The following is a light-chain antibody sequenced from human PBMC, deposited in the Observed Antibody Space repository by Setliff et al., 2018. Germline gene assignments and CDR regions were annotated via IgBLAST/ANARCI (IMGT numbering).Light chain of an antibody. Sequence: QSALTQPASVSGSPGQSISISCTGSNSDVGGHNYVSWYQQHPGKAPKLLISDVSHRPSGVSIRFSGSKSGNTASLTISGLQAEDEADYYCCSYVGGYDFDNYVFGTGTKVTVL. J-gene: IGLJ1*01. CDR3: CSYVGGYDFDNYV. CDR1: NSDVGGHNY. CDR2: DVS. V-gene: IGLV2-14*03.